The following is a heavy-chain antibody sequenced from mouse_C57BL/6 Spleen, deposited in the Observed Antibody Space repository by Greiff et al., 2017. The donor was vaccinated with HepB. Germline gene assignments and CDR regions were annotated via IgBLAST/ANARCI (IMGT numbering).Heavy chain of an antibody. D-gene: IGHD3-2*01. CDR2: ISSGSSTI. Sequence: EVKLMESGGGLVKPGGSLKLSCAASGFTFSDYGMHWVRQAPEKGLEWVAYISSGSSTIYYADTVKGRFTISRDNAKNTLFLQMTSLRSEDTAMYYCAREDSSGYFDYWGQGTTLTVSS. V-gene: IGHV5-17*01. CDR1: GFTFSDYG. J-gene: IGHJ2*01. CDR3: AREDSSGYFDY.